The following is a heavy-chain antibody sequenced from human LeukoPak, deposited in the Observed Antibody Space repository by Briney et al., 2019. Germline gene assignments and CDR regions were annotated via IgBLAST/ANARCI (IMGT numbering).Heavy chain of an antibody. D-gene: IGHD4-17*01. J-gene: IGHJ4*02. CDR2: IYPGDSDT. V-gene: IGHV5-51*01. Sequence: GGSLKISCKGSGYSFTTYWIGWVRQMPGKGLEWMGIIYPGDSDTRYSPSFQGHVTISADKSMNTAYLQWSSLKASDTAMYYCVRLDGDYVSFFDYWGQGTLVTVSS. CDR3: VRLDGDYVSFFDY. CDR1: GYSFTTYW.